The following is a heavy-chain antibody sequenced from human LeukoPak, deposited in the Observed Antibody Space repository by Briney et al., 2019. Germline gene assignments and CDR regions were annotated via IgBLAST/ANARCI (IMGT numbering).Heavy chain of an antibody. V-gene: IGHV3-13*04. Sequence: SGGSLRLSCAASGFTFSSYDMYWVRQATGKGLEWVSAIGTAGDTYYPGSVKGRFTISRENAKNSLYLQMNSLRAGDTAVYYCARVGTDYYGSGSYYWYFDLWGRGTLVTVSS. CDR1: GFTFSSYD. J-gene: IGHJ2*01. D-gene: IGHD3-10*01. CDR3: ARVGTDYYGSGSYYWYFDL. CDR2: IGTAGDT.